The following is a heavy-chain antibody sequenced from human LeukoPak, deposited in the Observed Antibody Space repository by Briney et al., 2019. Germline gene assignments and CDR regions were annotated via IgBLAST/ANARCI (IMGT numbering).Heavy chain of an antibody. CDR3: ARDRDCTNGVCYGDYYYMDV. D-gene: IGHD2-8*01. J-gene: IGHJ6*03. V-gene: IGHV4-38-2*02. CDR1: GYSISSGSY. Sequence: PSETLSLTCTVSGYSISSGSYWGWIRQPPGKGLEWIASIYHSGDTHYNPSLKSRVTISVDTSKNQFSLKLNSVTAADTAVYYCARDRDCTNGVCYGDYYYMDVWGKGTTVTVSS. CDR2: IYHSGDT.